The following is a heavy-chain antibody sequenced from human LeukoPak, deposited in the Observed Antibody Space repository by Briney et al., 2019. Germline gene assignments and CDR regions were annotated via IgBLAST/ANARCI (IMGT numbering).Heavy chain of an antibody. D-gene: IGHD6-13*01. CDR2: ISAYNGNT. Sequence: ASVKVSCKASGYTFTSYGISWVRQAPGQGLEWMGWISAYNGNTNYAQKLQGRVTMTTDTSTSTAYMELRSLRSDDTAVYYCAREKKSWQEVRYFDYWGQGTLVTVSS. CDR3: AREKKSWQEVRYFDY. J-gene: IGHJ4*02. V-gene: IGHV1-18*01. CDR1: GYTFTSYG.